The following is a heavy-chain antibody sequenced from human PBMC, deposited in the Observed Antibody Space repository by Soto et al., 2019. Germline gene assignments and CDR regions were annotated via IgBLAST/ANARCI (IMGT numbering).Heavy chain of an antibody. V-gene: IGHV3-74*03. CDR2: INTDGGSS. J-gene: IGHJ3*02. CDR3: AREAGYCSRTSCYRRAFDT. D-gene: IGHD2-2*01. Sequence: EVQLVESGGYLIQPGGSLRLSCAASGFTFSGHWMHWVRQVPGKGLEWGSRINTDGGSSAYADSVKCRFTISRDNAKNTLYLQMNGLRAEDTAVYYCAREAGYCSRTSCYRRAFDTWGQGTTVTVS. CDR1: GFTFSGHW.